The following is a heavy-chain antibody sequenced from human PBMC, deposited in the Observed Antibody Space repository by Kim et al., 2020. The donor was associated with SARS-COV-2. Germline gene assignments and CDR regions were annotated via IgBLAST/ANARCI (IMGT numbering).Heavy chain of an antibody. CDR2: INAGNGNT. D-gene: IGHD5-12*01. CDR1: GYTFTSYA. V-gene: IGHV1-3*01. Sequence: ASVKVSCKASGYTFTSYAMHWVRQAPGQRLEWMGWINAGNGNTKYSQKFQGRVTITRDTSASTAYMELSSLRSEDTAVYYCARSVLGGYSGYDPDHYFDYWGQGTLVTVSS. CDR3: ARSVLGGYSGYDPDHYFDY. J-gene: IGHJ4*02.